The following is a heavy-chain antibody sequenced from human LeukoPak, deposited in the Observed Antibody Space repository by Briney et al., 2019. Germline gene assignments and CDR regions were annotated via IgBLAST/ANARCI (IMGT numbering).Heavy chain of an antibody. CDR1: GGSFNGYY. J-gene: IGHJ4*02. V-gene: IGHV4-34*01. CDR3: ARVPLRFLEPFDY. Sequence: KPSETLSLTCSVYGGSFNGYYWSWIRQPPGKGLECIGEINHSGTTNYNPSLKSRVTMSLDTSKNQFSLRLNSVTAADTAVYYCARVPLRFLEPFDYWGQGTVVTVSS. D-gene: IGHD3-3*01. CDR2: INHSGTT.